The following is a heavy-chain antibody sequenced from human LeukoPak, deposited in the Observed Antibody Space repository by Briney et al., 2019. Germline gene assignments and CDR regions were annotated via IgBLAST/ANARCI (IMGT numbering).Heavy chain of an antibody. J-gene: IGHJ6*02. CDR3: ARGPWGAAADPYYYYGMDV. CDR2: IWYDGSNK. V-gene: IGHV3-33*01. D-gene: IGHD6-13*01. CDR1: GFTFSSYG. Sequence: PGRSLRLSCAASGFTFSSYGMHWVRQAPGKGLEWVAVIWYDGSNKYYADSVKGRFTISRDNSKNTLYLQMNSLRAEDTAVYYCARGPWGAAADPYYYYGMDVWGQGTTVTVSS.